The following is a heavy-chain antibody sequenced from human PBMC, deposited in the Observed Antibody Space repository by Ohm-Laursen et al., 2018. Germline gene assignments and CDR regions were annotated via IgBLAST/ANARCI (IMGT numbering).Heavy chain of an antibody. CDR2: IYHSGTT. D-gene: IGHD7-27*01. Sequence: TLSLTCAVSGYSIRSGFYWGWIRQPPGRGLEWIGTIYHSGTTYYNPSLKGRVSISVDTSKNQFSVKVNFVTAADTAVYYCARLSLGTTDAFDFWGQGTMVTVSS. V-gene: IGHV4-38-2*01. CDR1: GYSIRSGFY. J-gene: IGHJ3*01. CDR3: ARLSLGTTDAFDF.